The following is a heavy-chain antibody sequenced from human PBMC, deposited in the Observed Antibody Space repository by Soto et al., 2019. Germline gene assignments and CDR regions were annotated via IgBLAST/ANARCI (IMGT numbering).Heavy chain of an antibody. CDR3: ARHREIHTSGFIWFAP. Sequence: EVQLVESGGGLVKPGGSLRLSCAASGFTFSSYSMNWVRQAPGKGLEWVSSISSSSSYIYYADSVKGRFTISRDNAKNSLYLQMNILRAEDTAVYYCARHREIHTSGFIWFAPWGQGTLVTVSS. J-gene: IGHJ5*02. V-gene: IGHV3-21*01. CDR2: ISSSSSYI. CDR1: GFTFSSYS. D-gene: IGHD3-10*01.